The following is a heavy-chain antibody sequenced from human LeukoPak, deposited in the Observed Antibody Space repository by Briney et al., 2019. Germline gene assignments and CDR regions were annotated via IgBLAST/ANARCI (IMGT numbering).Heavy chain of an antibody. V-gene: IGHV1-18*01. D-gene: IGHD3-9*01. CDR1: GYTFSSYA. CDR2: ISTYNGNT. J-gene: IGHJ4*02. CDR3: ERAERGYDILTGYSKYYFDY. Sequence: GASVKVSCKASGYTFSSYAISWVRQAPGQGLEWMGWISTYNGNTNYAQKLQGRVTMTTDTSTSTAYMELRSLRSDDTAVYYCERAERGYDILTGYSKYYFDYWGQGTLVIVSS.